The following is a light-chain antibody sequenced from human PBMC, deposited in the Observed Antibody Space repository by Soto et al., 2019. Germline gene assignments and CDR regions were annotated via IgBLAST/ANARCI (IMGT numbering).Light chain of an antibody. V-gene: IGKV3-20*01. CDR1: QSVISNY. J-gene: IGKJ1*01. CDR2: AAS. Sequence: EVVLTQSPGTVSLSPGERVTLSCRASQSVISNYLAWYQQRPGQAPGLLIYAASSRATGIPDRFSGSGSGTDFTLSIRRLEAEDFAVYYCQQYGSSLTWTFGQGTKVEMK. CDR3: QQYGSSLTWT.